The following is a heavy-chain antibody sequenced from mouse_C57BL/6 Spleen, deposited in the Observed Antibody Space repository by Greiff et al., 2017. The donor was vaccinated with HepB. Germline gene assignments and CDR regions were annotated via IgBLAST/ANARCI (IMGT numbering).Heavy chain of an antibody. CDR2: FYPGSGSI. CDR3: ASHEEGYYDYERESMDD. D-gene: IGHD2-4*01. CDR1: GYTFTEYT. V-gene: IGHV1-62-2*01. Sequence: QVHVKQSGAELVKPGASVKLSCKASGYTFTEYTIHWVKQRSGQGLEWIGWFYPGSGSIKYNEKFKDKATLTADKSSSTVYMELSSLTSEDSAVYVCASHEEGYYDYERESMDDWGQGTSVTVSS. J-gene: IGHJ4*01.